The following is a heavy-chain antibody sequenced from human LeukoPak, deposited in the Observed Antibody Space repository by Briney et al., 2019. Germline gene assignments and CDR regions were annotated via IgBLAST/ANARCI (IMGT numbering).Heavy chain of an antibody. CDR2: IKEDGSEK. CDR3: ARDQEGGAGSCYFDF. CDR1: GFTFRNYW. Sequence: GGSLRLSCAASGFTFRNYWMSWVRQAPGKGLEWVANIKEDGSEKYYVDSVKGRFVISRDNAKNSLYLQMDSLRVDDTAIYYCARDQEGGAGSCYFDFWGQGALLTVSS. D-gene: IGHD2-15*01. J-gene: IGHJ4*02. V-gene: IGHV3-7*01.